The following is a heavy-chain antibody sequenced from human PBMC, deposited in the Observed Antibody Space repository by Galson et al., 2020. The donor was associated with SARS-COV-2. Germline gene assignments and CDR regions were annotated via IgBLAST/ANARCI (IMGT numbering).Heavy chain of an antibody. J-gene: IGHJ4*02. CDR2: INSEGNIT. Sequence: GESLKISCTASGFTFRNFWMHWVRQVPGKGLVWVSRINSEGNITSYADSVRGRFTISRDNAKNTLYLQMNSLSAEDTALYYCTATRAYWGQGTLVTVSS. V-gene: IGHV3-74*01. D-gene: IGHD1-26*01. CDR3: TATRAY. CDR1: GFTFRNFW.